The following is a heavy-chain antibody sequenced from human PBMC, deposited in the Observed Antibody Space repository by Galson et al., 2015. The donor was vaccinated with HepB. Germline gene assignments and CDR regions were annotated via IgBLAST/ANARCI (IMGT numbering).Heavy chain of an antibody. V-gene: IGHV1-69*04. J-gene: IGHJ4*02. CDR1: GGTFSSYA. Sequence: SVKVSCKASGGTFSSYAISWVRQAPGQGLEWMGRIIPILGIANYAQKFQGRVTITADKSTSTAYMELSSLRSEDTAVYYCARVGATGLFDYWGQGTLVTVSS. D-gene: IGHD1-26*01. CDR2: IIPILGIA. CDR3: ARVGATGLFDY.